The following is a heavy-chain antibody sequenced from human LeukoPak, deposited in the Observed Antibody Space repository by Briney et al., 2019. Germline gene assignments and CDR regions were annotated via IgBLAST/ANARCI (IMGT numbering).Heavy chain of an antibody. V-gene: IGHV3-23*01. CDR3: AKEWWGGNRFRDYYGMDV. CDR2: ISGAGATT. CDR1: GFTFTTYA. Sequence: PGGSLRLSCAVSGFTFTTYAMTWVRQAPGKGLEWVSSISGAGATTYYEDSVKGRFTISRDNSKNTLYLQMNSLRAEDAALYYCAKEWWGGNRFRDYYGMDVWGQGTTVIVSS. J-gene: IGHJ6*02. D-gene: IGHD1-14*01.